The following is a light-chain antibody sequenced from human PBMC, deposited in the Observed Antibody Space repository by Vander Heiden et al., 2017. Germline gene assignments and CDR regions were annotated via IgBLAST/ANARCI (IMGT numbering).Light chain of an antibody. V-gene: IGKV1-9*01. Sequence: QLPHPPSSLSASVGDRVTITCRASQGISNYLAWYQQKPGEAPKLLIYASSTLQSGVPSRFTGSGYGTDFTLTISSLQPEDFATYFCQHRNSYPLTFGGGTKVEIK. J-gene: IGKJ4*01. CDR3: QHRNSYPLT. CDR2: ASS. CDR1: QGISNY.